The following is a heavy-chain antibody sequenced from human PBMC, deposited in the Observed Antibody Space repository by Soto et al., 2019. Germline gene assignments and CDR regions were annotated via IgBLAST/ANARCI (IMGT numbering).Heavy chain of an antibody. CDR3: ATAPETFRPAGYSVRWFDP. CDR1: GASFTDGSLF. CDR2: TYIGGMT. Sequence: PSETLSLTCTVSGASFTDGSLFWGWIRQSPGKGVEWIASTYIGGMTYYNPSLRSRVTISVDTSKSQFSLRLNSVTAADTAVYYCATAPETFRPAGYSVRWFDPWGHGTLVTVSS. D-gene: IGHD3-9*01. J-gene: IGHJ5*02. V-gene: IGHV4-39*01.